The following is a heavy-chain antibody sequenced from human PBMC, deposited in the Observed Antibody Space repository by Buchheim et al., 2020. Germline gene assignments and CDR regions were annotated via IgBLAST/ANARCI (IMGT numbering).Heavy chain of an antibody. V-gene: IGHV3-23*01. CDR2: ISGCGGSN. CDR3: AKDLTRIAAFDY. J-gene: IGHJ4*02. Sequence: EVQLLESGGGLVQPGGSLRLFCAASGFTFSSYAMSWVRQAPGKGVEWVSAISGCGGSNYYEHSAKGRFPLSRDNSKNTLYLQMNSLRAEDTAVYYCAKDLTRIAAFDYWGQGTL. D-gene: IGHD6-13*01. CDR1: GFTFSSYA.